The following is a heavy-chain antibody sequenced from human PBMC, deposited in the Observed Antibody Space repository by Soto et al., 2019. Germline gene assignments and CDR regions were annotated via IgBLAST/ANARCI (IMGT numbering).Heavy chain of an antibody. CDR3: ARALRVDY. D-gene: IGHD3-10*01. CDR2: IYYNGNT. J-gene: IGHJ4*02. Sequence: QVQLQESGPGLVKPSETLSLTCTVSGGSFTNYYWRWIRQPPGKGLEWIGYIYYNGNTDYNPSLKSRVTMSVDTSKNQISLNLSAVTAADTAVYYCARALRVDYWGQGTVVSVSS. CDR1: GGSFTNYY. V-gene: IGHV4-59*01.